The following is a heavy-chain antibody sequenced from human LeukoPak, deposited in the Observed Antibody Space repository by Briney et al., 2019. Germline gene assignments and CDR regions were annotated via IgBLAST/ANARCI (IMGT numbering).Heavy chain of an antibody. CDR2: INWNGGST. CDR1: GFTFDDYG. D-gene: IGHD3-16*01. CDR3: ARDRSYDYVWGSYDY. V-gene: IGHV3-20*04. J-gene: IGHJ4*02. Sequence: GGSLRLSCAASGFTFDDYGMSWVRQAPGKGLEWVSGINWNGGSTGYADSVKGRFTISRDNAKNSLYLQMNSLRAEDTAVYYCARDRSYDYVWGSYDYWGQGTLVTVSS.